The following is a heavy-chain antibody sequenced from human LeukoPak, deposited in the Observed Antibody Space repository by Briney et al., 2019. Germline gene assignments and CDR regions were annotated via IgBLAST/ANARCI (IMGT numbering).Heavy chain of an antibody. D-gene: IGHD3-10*01. V-gene: IGHV3-15*01. J-gene: IGHJ4*02. CDR2: IKSKTDGGTT. CDR1: GFTFSNAW. CDR3: TTRFTMVRGVIKDY. Sequence: GGSLRLSCAASGFTFSNAWMSWVRQAPGKGLEWVGRIKSKTDGGTTDYAAPVKGRFTTSRDDSKNTLYLQMNSLKTEDTAVYYCTTRFTMVRGVIKDYWGQGTLATVSS.